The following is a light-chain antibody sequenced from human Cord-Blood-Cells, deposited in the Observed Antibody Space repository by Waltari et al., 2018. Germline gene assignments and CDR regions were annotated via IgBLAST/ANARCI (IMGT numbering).Light chain of an antibody. CDR1: SLRSYY. CDR2: GKN. Sequence: SSELTQDPAVSVDLGQTVRITCQGDSLRSYYASWYQQKPGQASVLVIYGKNNRPSGIPDRFSGSSSGNTDSLTITGAQAEDEADYYCNARDSSGNHWVFGGGTKLTVL. CDR3: NARDSSGNHWV. V-gene: IGLV3-19*01. J-gene: IGLJ3*02.